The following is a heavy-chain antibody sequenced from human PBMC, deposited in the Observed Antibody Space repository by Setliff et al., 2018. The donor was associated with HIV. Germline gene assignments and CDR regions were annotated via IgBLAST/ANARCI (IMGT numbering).Heavy chain of an antibody. D-gene: IGHD3-22*01. CDR2: IYNTGST. CDR3: ARSRLHYYDSSGYYPSYFDY. J-gene: IGHJ4*02. V-gene: IGHV4-31*02. Sequence: PSETLSLTCTVTGGSISSGGFYWTWIRQHPGKGLEWIGYIYNTGSTYHSPSLKSRVTMSLDTSKDQFSLKLSSATAADTAVYYCARSRLHYYDSSGYYPSYFDYWGQGTLVTVSS. CDR1: GGSISSGGFY.